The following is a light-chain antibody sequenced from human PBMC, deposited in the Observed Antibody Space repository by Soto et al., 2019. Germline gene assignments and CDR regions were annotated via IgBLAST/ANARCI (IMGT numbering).Light chain of an antibody. CDR3: QQYTTWPPWT. J-gene: IGKJ1*01. Sequence: EIVMTQSPVTLSVSPGERATLSCRASQHVATNLAWYQQKPGQAPRLLIYGASTRATGIPARFSGSGSGTEFTLTIGSLQSDDFAVYYCQQYTTWPPWTFGQGTKVDFK. CDR1: QHVATN. CDR2: GAS. V-gene: IGKV3-15*01.